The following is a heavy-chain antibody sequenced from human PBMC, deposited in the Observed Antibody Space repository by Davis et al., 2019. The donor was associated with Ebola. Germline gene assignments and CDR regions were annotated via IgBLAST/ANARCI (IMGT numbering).Heavy chain of an antibody. CDR1: GFTFSVYY. CDR3: AQQLGDYGGNALRY. V-gene: IGHV3-11*06. J-gene: IGHJ4*02. D-gene: IGHD4-23*01. Sequence: GESLKISCAASGFTFSVYYMSWIRQAPGKVPEWVSSISSSASYKNYADSVKGRFTISRDDAKKSLYLQMDSLRAEDTAVYYCAQQLGDYGGNALRYWGQGTLVTVSS. CDR2: ISSSASYK.